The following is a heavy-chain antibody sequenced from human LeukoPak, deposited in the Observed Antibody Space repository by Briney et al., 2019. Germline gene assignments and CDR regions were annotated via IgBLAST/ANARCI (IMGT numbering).Heavy chain of an antibody. D-gene: IGHD3-16*01. CDR3: ARDRQYYDYVWGRYYFDY. CDR2: ISYDGSNK. Sequence: GGSLRLSCAASGFTFSSYAMHWVRQAPGKGLEWVAVISYDGSNKYYADSVKGRFTISRDNSKSTLYLQMNSLRAEDTAVYYCARDRQYYDYVWGRYYFDYWGQGTLVTVSS. V-gene: IGHV3-30-3*01. J-gene: IGHJ4*02. CDR1: GFTFSSYA.